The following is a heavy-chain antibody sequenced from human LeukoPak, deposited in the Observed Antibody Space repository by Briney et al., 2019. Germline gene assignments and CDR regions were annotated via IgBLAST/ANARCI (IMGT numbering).Heavy chain of an antibody. V-gene: IGHV4-61*02. CDR2: IYTSGST. CDR1: GGSISSGSYY. CDR3: ARGSGYLLDRDY. Sequence: PSQTLSLTCTVSGGSISSGSYYWSWIRQPAGKGLEWIGRIYTSGSTNYNPSLKSRVTISVDTSKNQFPLKLSSVTAADTAVYYCARGSGYLLDRDYWGQGTLVTVFS. D-gene: IGHD3-22*01. J-gene: IGHJ4*02.